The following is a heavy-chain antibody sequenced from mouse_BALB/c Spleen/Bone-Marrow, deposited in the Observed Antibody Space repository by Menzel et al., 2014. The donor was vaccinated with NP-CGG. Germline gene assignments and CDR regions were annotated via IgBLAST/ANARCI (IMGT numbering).Heavy chain of an antibody. CDR2: INPESSTI. D-gene: IGHD1-2*01. CDR1: GFDFGGYW. Sequence: EVKLVLSVGGLVHLVGSLKLSCAGSGFDFGGYWMSWVWQAPGKGLEWIGEINPESSTINYTPSLKDKFIVSRDNAKXTLYLQMIKVRSEDTALYYCARNGHKRDRHAFPNWGPGDSVPAS. J-gene: IGHJ4*01. V-gene: IGHV4-1*02. CDR3: ARNGHKRDRHAFPN.